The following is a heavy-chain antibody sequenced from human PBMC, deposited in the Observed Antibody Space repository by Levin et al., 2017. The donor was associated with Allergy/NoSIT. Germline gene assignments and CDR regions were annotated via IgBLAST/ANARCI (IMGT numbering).Heavy chain of an antibody. D-gene: IGHD3-10*01. CDR2: IRSKAYGGTT. CDR1: GFTFGDYA. V-gene: IGHV3-49*03. Sequence: GGSLRLSCTASGFTFGDYAMSWFRQAPGKGLEWVGFIRSKAYGGTTEYAASVKGRFTISRDDSKSIAYLQMNSLKTEDTAVCYCARYYGSGSYRHFGYWGQGTLVTVSS. J-gene: IGHJ4*02. CDR3: ARYYGSGSYRHFGY.